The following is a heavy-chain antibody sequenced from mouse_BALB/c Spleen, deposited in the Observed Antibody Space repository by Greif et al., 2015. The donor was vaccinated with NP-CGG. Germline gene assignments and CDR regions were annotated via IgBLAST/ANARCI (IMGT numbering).Heavy chain of an antibody. J-gene: IGHJ3*01. D-gene: IGHD2-12*01. V-gene: IGHV5-12-2*01. Sequence: EVQGVGSGGGLVQPGGSLKLSCAASGFTFSSYTMSWVRQTPEKRLEWVAYISNGGGSTYYPDTVKGRFTISRDDAKNTLYLQMSSLKSEDTAVYYCASPLHDGFAYWGQGTLVTVSA. CDR3: ASPLHDGFAY. CDR1: GFTFSSYT. CDR2: ISNGGGST.